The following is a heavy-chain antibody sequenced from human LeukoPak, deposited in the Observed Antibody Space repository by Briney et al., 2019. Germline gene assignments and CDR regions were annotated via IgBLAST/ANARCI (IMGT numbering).Heavy chain of an antibody. J-gene: IGHJ4*02. D-gene: IGHD6-19*01. Sequence: GGSLRLSCAASGFTFSGYGMHWVRQAPGKGLEWVAVIWYDGSNKYYADSVKGRFTISRDNSKNTLYLQMNSLRAEDTAVYYCARDSSGWGYFDYWGQGTLVTVSS. CDR2: IWYDGSNK. V-gene: IGHV3-33*01. CDR1: GFTFSGYG. CDR3: ARDSSGWGYFDY.